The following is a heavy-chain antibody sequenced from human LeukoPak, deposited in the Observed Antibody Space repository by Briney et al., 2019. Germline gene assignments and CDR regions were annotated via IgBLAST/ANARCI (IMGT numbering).Heavy chain of an antibody. V-gene: IGHV4-31*03. CDR2: IYYSGST. CDR3: ARDLAALSGFDP. D-gene: IGHD2/OR15-2a*01. J-gene: IGHJ5*02. CDR1: GGSISSGGYY. Sequence: PSETLSLTCTVSGGSISSGGYYWSWLRQHPGKGLEWIGYIYYSGSTYYNPSLKSRVTISVDTSKNQFSLKLSSVTAADTAVYYCARDLAALSGFDPWGQGTLVTVSS.